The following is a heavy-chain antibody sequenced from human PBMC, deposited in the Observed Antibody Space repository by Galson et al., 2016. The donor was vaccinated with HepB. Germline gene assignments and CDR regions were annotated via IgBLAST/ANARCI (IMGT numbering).Heavy chain of an antibody. J-gene: IGHJ6*02. D-gene: IGHD2-15*01. CDR2: IEYSGHA. CDR3: ARAVVAVTFPLYHHGMDV. CDR1: GGSISGYH. V-gene: IGHV4-59*08. Sequence: SETLSLTCGVSGGSISGYHWSWIRQAPGQGLEWIGYIEYSGHANYNPSLKSRVTISLDTSRTQFSLTVRSVTVADTAVCYCARAVVAVTFPLYHHGMDVWGQGTTVTVSS.